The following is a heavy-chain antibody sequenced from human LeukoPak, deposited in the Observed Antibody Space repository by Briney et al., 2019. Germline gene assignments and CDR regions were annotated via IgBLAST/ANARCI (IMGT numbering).Heavy chain of an antibody. CDR3: ARIGSYNFDAFDI. CDR2: INPNSGGI. V-gene: IGHV1-2*02. D-gene: IGHD1-20*01. Sequence: EASVKVSCTASGYSFADFYIHWVRQVPGQGLEWMGWINPNSGGINYAQKFQGRVIMTRDTSISTAYMELSRLTSDDTAVYHCARIGSYNFDAFDIWGQGTMVTVSS. CDR1: GYSFADFY. J-gene: IGHJ3*02.